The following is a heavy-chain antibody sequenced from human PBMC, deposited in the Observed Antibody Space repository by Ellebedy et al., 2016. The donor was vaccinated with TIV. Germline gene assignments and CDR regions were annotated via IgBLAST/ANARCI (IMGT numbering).Heavy chain of an antibody. V-gene: IGHV3-23*01. CDR2: ISDSGDKT. Sequence: GESLKISXAASGFSFSSYAMSWVRQAPGKGLEWVSSISDSGDKTYYVDSVKGRFTISRDNSKNTLDLQMDSLRAEDTAVYYCARGRYGSAYSSIDYWGQGALVTVSS. J-gene: IGHJ4*02. CDR1: GFSFSSYA. CDR3: ARGRYGSAYSSIDY. D-gene: IGHD6-25*01.